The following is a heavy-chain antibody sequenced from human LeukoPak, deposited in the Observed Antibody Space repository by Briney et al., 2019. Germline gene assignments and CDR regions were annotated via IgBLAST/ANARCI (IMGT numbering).Heavy chain of an antibody. CDR1: GGSISSGGYY. D-gene: IGHD3-3*01. Sequence: PSETLSLTCTVSGGSISSGGYYWSWIRQHPGKGLEWIGYIYYSGSTYYNPSLKSRVTISVDTSKNQFSLKLSSVTAADTAVYYCARVGSNIGGQTIFGVGEGYYYYMDVWGKGTTVTVSS. CDR3: ARVGSNIGGQTIFGVGEGYYYYMDV. J-gene: IGHJ6*03. V-gene: IGHV4-31*03. CDR2: IYYSGST.